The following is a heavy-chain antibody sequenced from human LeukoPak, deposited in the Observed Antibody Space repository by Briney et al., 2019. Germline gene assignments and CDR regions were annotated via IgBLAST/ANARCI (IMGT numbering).Heavy chain of an antibody. CDR3: ARKNYDILTGYYDY. D-gene: IGHD3-9*01. CDR1: GFTFSSYE. CDR2: ISSSGSTI. V-gene: IGHV3-48*03. Sequence: GGSLRLSCAASGFTFSSYEMNWVRQAPGKGLEWVSYISSSGSTIYYEDSVKGRFTISRDNAKNSLYLQMNSLRAEDTAVYYCARKNYDILTGYYDYWGQGTLVTVSS. J-gene: IGHJ4*02.